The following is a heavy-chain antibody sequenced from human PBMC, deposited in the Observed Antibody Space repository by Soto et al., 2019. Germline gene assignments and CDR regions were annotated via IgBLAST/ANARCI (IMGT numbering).Heavy chain of an antibody. V-gene: IGHV4-34*01. CDR2: INHSGST. J-gene: IGHJ6*02. D-gene: IGHD6-13*01. CDR3: ARGDSSSWYYYYYGMDV. CDR1: GGSFSGYY. Sequence: SETLSLTCAVYGGSFSGYYWSWIRQPPGKGLEWIGEINHSGSTNYNPSLQSRVTISVDTSKNQFSLKLSSVTAADTAVYYCARGDSSSWYYYYYGMDVWGQGTTVTVSS.